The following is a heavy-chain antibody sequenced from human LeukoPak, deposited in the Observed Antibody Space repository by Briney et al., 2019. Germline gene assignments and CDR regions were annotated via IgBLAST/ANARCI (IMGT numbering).Heavy chain of an antibody. Sequence: PGGSLRLSCAASGFTVSSNYMSWVRQALGQGLEWVSGVSASGGSTFNTDSVKGRFSISRDNSKNTLYLEMNSLRPEDTALYYCAKSLGNQGVIDYWGQGTLVTVSS. CDR1: GFTVSSNY. D-gene: IGHD3-10*01. CDR3: AKSLGNQGVIDY. V-gene: IGHV3-23*01. J-gene: IGHJ4*02. CDR2: VSASGGST.